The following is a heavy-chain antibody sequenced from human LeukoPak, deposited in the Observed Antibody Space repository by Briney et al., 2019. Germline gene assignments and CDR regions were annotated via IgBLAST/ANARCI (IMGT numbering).Heavy chain of an antibody. CDR1: GGSISSSSYY. CDR2: IYYSGST. Sequence: SETLSLTCTVSGGSISSSSYYWGWIRQPPGKGLEWIGSIYYSGSTYYNPSLKSRVTISVDTSKNQFSLKLSSVTAADTAVYYCARDFSLYSSSWYLWGRRGWFDPWGQGTLVTVSS. J-gene: IGHJ5*02. V-gene: IGHV4-39*07. CDR3: ARDFSLYSSSWYLWGRRGWFDP. D-gene: IGHD6-13*01.